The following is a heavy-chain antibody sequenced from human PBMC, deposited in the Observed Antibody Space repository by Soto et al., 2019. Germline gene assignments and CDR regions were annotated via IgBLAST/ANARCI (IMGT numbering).Heavy chain of an antibody. D-gene: IGHD5-12*01. CDR1: GGSISSSSYY. CDR2: IYYSGST. CDR3: ARRSAGSGYGHFDY. Sequence: PSETLSLTCTVSGGSISSSSYYWGWIRQPPGKGLEWIGSIYYSGSTYYNPSLKSRVTISVDTSKNQFSLKLTSVTAADTAVYHCARRSAGSGYGHFDYWGQGTLVTVSS. J-gene: IGHJ4*02. V-gene: IGHV4-39*07.